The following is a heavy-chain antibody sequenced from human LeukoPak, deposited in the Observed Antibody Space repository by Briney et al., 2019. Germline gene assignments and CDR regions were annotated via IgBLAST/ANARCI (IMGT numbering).Heavy chain of an antibody. Sequence: SVKVSCKASGGTFSSYAISWVRQAPGQGLEWMGGIIPVFGTANYAQKFQGRVTITADESTSTAYMELSSLRSEDTAVYYCARDQTTVTTLRYYYGMDVWGQGTTVTVSS. CDR1: GGTFSSYA. CDR3: ARDQTTVTTLRYYYGMDV. CDR2: IIPVFGTA. J-gene: IGHJ6*02. D-gene: IGHD4-17*01. V-gene: IGHV1-69*13.